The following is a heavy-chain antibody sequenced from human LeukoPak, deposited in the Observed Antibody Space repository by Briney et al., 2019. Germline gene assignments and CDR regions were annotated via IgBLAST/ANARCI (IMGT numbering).Heavy chain of an antibody. CDR1: GFVFTIYT. CDR2: ISGSGNGFSI. D-gene: IGHD6-13*01. Sequence: GGSLRLSCSASGFVFTIYTMYWVRQAPGKGPEYVSTISGSGNGFSIYYADSVKGRFTISKDDSKSILYLQMNGLRSEDTAVYYCAKGSASAGTLDYFDYWGQGTLVTVSS. J-gene: IGHJ4*02. CDR3: AKGSASAGTLDYFDY. V-gene: IGHV3-64D*06.